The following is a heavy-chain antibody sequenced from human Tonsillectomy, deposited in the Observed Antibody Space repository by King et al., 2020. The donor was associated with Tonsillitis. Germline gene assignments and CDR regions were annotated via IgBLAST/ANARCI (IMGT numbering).Heavy chain of an antibody. CDR3: TKAAIAVFMVGSGTFDV. D-gene: IGHD6-25*01. V-gene: IGHV3-9*01. J-gene: IGHJ3*01. CDR1: GFTFNNYA. Sequence: VQLVESGGGLVQPGMSLRLSCATSGFTFNNYAMHWVRQVPGKGLEGVSGISWNSDSVGYAGSVEGRFTISRDNTDKSVYLQMNSQRTEDTAFYYCTKAAIAVFMVGSGTFDVWGQGTMVTVS. CDR2: ISWNSDSV.